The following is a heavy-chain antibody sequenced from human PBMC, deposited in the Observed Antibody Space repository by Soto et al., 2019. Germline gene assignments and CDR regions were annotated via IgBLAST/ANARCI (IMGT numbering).Heavy chain of an antibody. CDR2: ISSISSTI. D-gene: IGHD5-12*01. Sequence: EVQLVESGGGLVQPGGSLRLSCAASGFNFSSYSMSWVRQAPGKGLEWVSYISSISSTIYYADAVKGRFTSSRDNAKNSLYLQMNSLRAEDTAVYYCASQSSEWLLFASWGQGTLVTVSS. CDR3: ASQSSEWLLFAS. J-gene: IGHJ4*02. CDR1: GFNFSSYS. V-gene: IGHV3-48*01.